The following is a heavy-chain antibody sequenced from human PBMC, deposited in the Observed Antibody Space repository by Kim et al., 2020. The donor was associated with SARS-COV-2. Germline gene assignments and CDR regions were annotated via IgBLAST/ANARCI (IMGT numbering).Heavy chain of an antibody. CDR3: ARLLFDKLRYFDY. D-gene: IGHD1-7*01. V-gene: IGHV3-7*05. J-gene: IGHJ4*02. Sequence: GGSLRLSCAASGFSFSNHWMSWVRQAPGKGLEWVANIRNDETEKFYVDSVKGRFTISRDNARNSLFLQMDSPRAEDTAVYYCARLLFDKLRYFDYWGQGVLVTVSS. CDR2: IRNDETEK. CDR1: GFSFSNHW.